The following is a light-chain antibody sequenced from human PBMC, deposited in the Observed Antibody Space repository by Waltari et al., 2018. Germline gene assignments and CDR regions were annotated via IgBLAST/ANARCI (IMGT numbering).Light chain of an antibody. Sequence: DIQMTQSPSTLSASIGDRITITCRASQSISVWLAWYQQKPGRAPKLLIFRASSLESVVPSRFSGSGSGTEFTLTISSLQPDDFATYYCQQYSTYSTTFGGGTKVEIK. J-gene: IGKJ4*01. V-gene: IGKV1-5*03. CDR3: QQYSTYSTT. CDR1: QSISVW. CDR2: RAS.